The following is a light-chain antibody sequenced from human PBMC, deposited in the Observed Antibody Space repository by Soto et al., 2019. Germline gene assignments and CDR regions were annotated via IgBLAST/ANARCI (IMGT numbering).Light chain of an antibody. J-gene: IGKJ5*01. CDR3: MVGTLLPIR. V-gene: IGKV2-30*01. CDR2: KVS. CDR1: QLVVFSDGNTY. Sequence: DVVMSQHPLSLPVTIGQPASISFSSSQLVVFSDGNTYLNWFHQRPGQSPRRLIYKVSYRDSGVPERFRGSGSGTDFTLKITCVEAEDVRVYCCMVGTLLPIRFGQGTRLAIK.